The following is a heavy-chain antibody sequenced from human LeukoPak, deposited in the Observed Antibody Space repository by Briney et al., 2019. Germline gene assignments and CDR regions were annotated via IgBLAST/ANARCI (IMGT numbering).Heavy chain of an antibody. CDR1: GGSFSGYY. CDR3: AREDRYNYGYSLDY. D-gene: IGHD5-18*01. V-gene: IGHV3-7*01. CDR2: IKQDGSEK. Sequence: ETLSLTCAVYGGSFSGYYWSWVRQAPGKGLEWVANIKQDGSEKSYVDSLKGRFTISRDNAKNSLYLQMNSLRAEDTAVYYCAREDRYNYGYSLDYWGQGTLVTVSS. J-gene: IGHJ4*02.